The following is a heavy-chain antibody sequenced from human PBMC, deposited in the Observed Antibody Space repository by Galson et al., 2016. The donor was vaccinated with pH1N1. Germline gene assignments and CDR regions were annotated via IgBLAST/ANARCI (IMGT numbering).Heavy chain of an antibody. CDR2: ISGSGSST. CDR1: GFTFSSYA. Sequence: SLRLSCAASGFTFSSYAMSWVRQAPGKGLEWVSGISGSGSSTYYADSVKGRFTISRDKSKNTLHLQMDSPRAEDTAIYFCAKDSGYQPLLNYFFDYWGQGALVTVSS. D-gene: IGHD2-2*01. CDR3: AKDSGYQPLLNYFFDY. V-gene: IGHV3-23*01. J-gene: IGHJ4*02.